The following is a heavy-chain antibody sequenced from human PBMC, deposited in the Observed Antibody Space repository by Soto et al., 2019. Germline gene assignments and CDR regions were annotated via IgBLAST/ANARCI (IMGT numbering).Heavy chain of an antibody. CDR1: GFTFDDYA. Sequence: EVQLVESGGGLVQPGRSLRLSCAASGFTFDDYAMHWVRQAPGKGLEWVSGISWNSGSIGYADSVKGRFTISRDNAKNSLYLPMHSLRAEDTALYYCAKDSADYIWGSYRFDYWGQGTLVTVSS. J-gene: IGHJ4*02. D-gene: IGHD3-16*02. V-gene: IGHV3-9*01. CDR2: ISWNSGSI. CDR3: AKDSADYIWGSYRFDY.